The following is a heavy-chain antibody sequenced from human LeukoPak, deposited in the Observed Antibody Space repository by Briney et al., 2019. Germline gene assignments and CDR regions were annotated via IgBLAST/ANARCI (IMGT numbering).Heavy chain of an antibody. Sequence: GGSLRLSCVASGFTFSSYAMNWVRQAPGKGLEWVSAISASGGSTYYADSVKGRFTISRDTSKNTLYLQMSSLRGEDTAVYYCAKAMAGSTYYFDSWGQGTLVTVSS. D-gene: IGHD6-19*01. V-gene: IGHV3-23*01. CDR2: ISASGGST. CDR1: GFTFSSYA. CDR3: AKAMAGSTYYFDS. J-gene: IGHJ4*02.